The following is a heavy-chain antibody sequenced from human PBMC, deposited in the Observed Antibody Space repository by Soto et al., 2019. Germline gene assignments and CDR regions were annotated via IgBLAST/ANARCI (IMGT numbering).Heavy chain of an antibody. CDR3: ASSVIVDY. J-gene: IGHJ4*02. CDR2: IKDDGSEK. D-gene: IGHD2-21*01. CDR1: GFTFSRSW. V-gene: IGHV3-7*01. Sequence: GGSLRLSCAASGFTFSRSWMTWVRQAPGKGLEWVANIKDDGSEKYYLDSVRGRFTISRDNAKNSLYLQMNSLRAEDTALYYCASSVIVDYWGQGTLVTVSS.